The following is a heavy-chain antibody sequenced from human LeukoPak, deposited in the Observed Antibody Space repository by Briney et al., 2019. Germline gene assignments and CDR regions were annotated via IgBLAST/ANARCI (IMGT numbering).Heavy chain of an antibody. CDR1: GGSISSYY. D-gene: IGHD2-2*01. CDR3: ARPYCSSTSCYEFDP. Sequence: KTSETLSLTCTVSGGSISSYYWSWIRQPPGKGLEWIGYIYYSGSTNYNPSLKSRVTISVDTSKNQFSLKLSSVTAADTAVYYCARPYCSSTSCYEFDPWGQGTLVTVSS. J-gene: IGHJ5*02. CDR2: IYYSGST. V-gene: IGHV4-59*08.